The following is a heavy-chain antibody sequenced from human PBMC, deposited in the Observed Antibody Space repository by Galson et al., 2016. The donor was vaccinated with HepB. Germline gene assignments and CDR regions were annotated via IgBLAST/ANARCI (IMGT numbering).Heavy chain of an antibody. V-gene: IGHV2-70*11. CDR1: GFSFKSGMC. Sequence: PALVKPTQTLTLTCTFSGFSFKSGMCVSWIRQPPGKALEWLARIDWDDDKYYTTSLKTRLTISKDTSKNQVVLRMTNMDPADTATYYCARISQKFQVPNRAYRYFGMDVWGQGTMVTVSS. D-gene: IGHD7-27*01. CDR3: ARISQKFQVPNRAYRYFGMDV. CDR2: IDWDDDK. J-gene: IGHJ6*02.